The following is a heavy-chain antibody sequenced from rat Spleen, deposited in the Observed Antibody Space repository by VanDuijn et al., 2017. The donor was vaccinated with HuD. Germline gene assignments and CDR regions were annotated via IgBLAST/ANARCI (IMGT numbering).Heavy chain of an antibody. CDR1: GFTFSNYD. J-gene: IGHJ3*01. Sequence: EVQLVESGGGLVQPGKSLKLSCVVSGFTFSNYDMAWVRQAPTKGLEGVASISPSGDNTYYRDSAKGRVTVSREEAKSNLYLQMDSLRSEDTATYYCATHGGLYNWFAYWGQGTLVTVSS. D-gene: IGHD4-1*01. CDR3: ATHGGLYNWFAY. CDR2: ISPSGDNT. V-gene: IGHV5-25*01.